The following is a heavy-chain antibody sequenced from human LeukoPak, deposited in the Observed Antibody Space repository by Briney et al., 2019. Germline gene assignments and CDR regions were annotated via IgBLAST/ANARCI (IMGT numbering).Heavy chain of an antibody. Sequence: GGSLRLSCAASGFTFSSYEMNWVRQAPGKGLXXXXXXXXXXSTIYYADSVKGRFTISRDNAKNSLYLQMNSLRAEDTAVYYCARAPIPDYYEARGGYYGMDVWGKGTTVTVSS. J-gene: IGHJ6*04. CDR3: ARAPIPDYYEARGGYYGMDV. V-gene: IGHV3-48*03. CDR1: GFTFSSYE. CDR2: XXXXXSTI. D-gene: IGHD3-22*01.